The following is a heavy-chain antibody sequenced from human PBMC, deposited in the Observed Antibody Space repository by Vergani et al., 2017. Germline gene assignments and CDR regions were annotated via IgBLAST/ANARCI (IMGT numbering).Heavy chain of an antibody. CDR2: IYASGNT. V-gene: IGHV4-61*02. D-gene: IGHD2/OR15-2a*01. CDR3: ARVFSPSAFWYLDL. J-gene: IGHJ2*01. Sequence: QVQLQESCPGLVKPSQTLSLPCTVSGDSIDSVCYYWTWTRQPAGKGLEWIGRIYASGNTNYNPSLRSRVIMSVDTSKNQISLKLTSVTAADTAVYYCARVFSPSAFWYLDLWGRGTLVTVSS. CDR1: GDSIDSVCYY.